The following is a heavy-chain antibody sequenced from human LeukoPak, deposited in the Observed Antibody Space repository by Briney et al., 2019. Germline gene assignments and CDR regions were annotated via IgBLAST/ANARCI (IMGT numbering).Heavy chain of an antibody. D-gene: IGHD3-3*01. CDR1: GFTFSSYS. CDR3: ASPSYDFWSGYYPLSY. V-gene: IGHV3-21*01. Sequence: GGSLRLSCAASGFTFSSYSMNWVRQAPGKGLEWVSSISSSSSYIYYAHSVKVRLTISRDNAKTSLYLQMNRLRARDPPLYYFASPSYDFWSGYYPLSYWGQGTLVTVSS. J-gene: IGHJ4*02. CDR2: ISSSSSYI.